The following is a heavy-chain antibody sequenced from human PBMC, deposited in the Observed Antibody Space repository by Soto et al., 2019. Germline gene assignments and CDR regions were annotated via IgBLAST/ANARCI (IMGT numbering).Heavy chain of an antibody. CDR1: GGSFSGYI. CDR2: INHSGST. D-gene: IGHD4-17*01. V-gene: IGHV4-34*01. CDR3: ARLGAVTTGFGIDY. J-gene: IGHJ4*02. Sequence: SETLSLTCDVYGGSFSGYIWTWIRQTPGKGLQWIGQINHSGSTYYNPSLKNRVTISVDTSKNQFSLKLSSVTAADTAVYYCARLGAVTTGFGIDYWGQGTLVTVSS.